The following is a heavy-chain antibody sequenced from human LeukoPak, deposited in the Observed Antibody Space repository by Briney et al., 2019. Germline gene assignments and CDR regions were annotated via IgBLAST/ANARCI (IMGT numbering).Heavy chain of an antibody. CDR3: ARHRRAAAAGTGLYYFDY. V-gene: IGHV4-39*01. CDR1: GGSITSSNYY. D-gene: IGHD6-13*01. CDR2: IYYTGST. J-gene: IGHJ4*01. Sequence: SETLSLTCTVSGGSITSSNYYWAWIRQPPGRGLDWIGSIYYTGSTYSNQSLKSRVTMSVDTSKNQFFLKLRSVTAADTAVYYCARHRRAAAAGTGLYYFDYWGHGTLVTISS.